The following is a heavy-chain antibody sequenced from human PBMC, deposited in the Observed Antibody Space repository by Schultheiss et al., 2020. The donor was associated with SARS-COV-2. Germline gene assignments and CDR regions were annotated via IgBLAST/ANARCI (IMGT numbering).Heavy chain of an antibody. Sequence: SETLSLTCTVSGGSINNYYWSWIRQPPGKGLEWIGYIYYSGSTNYNPSLKSRVTISADTSKNQFSLKLNSVTAADTAVYYCARYYYDGTGDNWFDPWGQGIQVTVSS. D-gene: IGHD3-3*01. CDR3: ARYYYDGTGDNWFDP. CDR1: GGSINNYY. CDR2: IYYSGST. V-gene: IGHV4-59*01. J-gene: IGHJ5*02.